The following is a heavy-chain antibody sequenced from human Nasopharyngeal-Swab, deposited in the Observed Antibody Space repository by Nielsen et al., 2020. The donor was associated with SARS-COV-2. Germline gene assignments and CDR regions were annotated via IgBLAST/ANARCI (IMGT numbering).Heavy chain of an antibody. V-gene: IGHV3-11*06. CDR1: GFTFSDYY. J-gene: IGHJ6*02. CDR2: ISSSSSYI. D-gene: IGHD3-3*01. CDR3: ARGVEVGVPYYYYGMDV. Sequence: GGSLRLSCAASGFTFSDYYMSWIRQAPGKGLEWVSYISSSSSYIYYADSVKGRFAISRDNAKNSLYLQMNSLRAEDTAVYYCARGVEVGVPYYYYGMDVWGQGTTVTVSS.